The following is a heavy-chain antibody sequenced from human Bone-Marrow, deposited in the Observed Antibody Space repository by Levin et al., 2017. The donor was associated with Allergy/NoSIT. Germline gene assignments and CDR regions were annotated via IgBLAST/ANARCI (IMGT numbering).Heavy chain of an antibody. V-gene: IGHV1-69*06. CDR1: GGTFSSYA. CDR2: IIPIFGTA. Sequence: KISCKASGGTFSSYAISWVRQAPGQGLEWMGGIIPIFGTANYAQKFQGRVTITADKSTSTAYMELSSLRSEDTAVYYCAEGVYCSGGSCYSGPAEYFQHWGQGTLVTVSS. J-gene: IGHJ1*01. D-gene: IGHD2-15*01. CDR3: AEGVYCSGGSCYSGPAEYFQH.